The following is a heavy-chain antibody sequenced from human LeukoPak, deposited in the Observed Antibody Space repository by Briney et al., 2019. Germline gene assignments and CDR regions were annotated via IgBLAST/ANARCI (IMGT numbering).Heavy chain of an antibody. CDR1: GGSFSGYY. CDR2: INHSGST. J-gene: IGHJ6*02. Sequence: SETLSLTCTVSGGSFSGYYWSWIRQPPGKGLEWIGEINHSGSTNYNPSLKSRVTISVDTSKNQFSLKLSSVTAADTAVYYCARSPYYYDSSGYYYYGMDVWGQGTTVTVSS. V-gene: IGHV4-34*01. D-gene: IGHD3-22*01. CDR3: ARSPYYYDSSGYYYYGMDV.